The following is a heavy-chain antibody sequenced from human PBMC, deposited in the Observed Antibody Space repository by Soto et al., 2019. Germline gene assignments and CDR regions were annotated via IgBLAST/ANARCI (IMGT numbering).Heavy chain of an antibody. CDR2: ISYDGSNK. V-gene: IGHV3-30-3*01. Sequence: GGSLRLSCAASGFTFSSYAMHWVRQAPGKGLERVAVISYDGSNKYYADSVKGRFTISRDNSKNTLYLQMNSLRAEDTAVYYCARDPGDYGLPARFQHWGQGTLVTVSS. J-gene: IGHJ1*01. CDR3: ARDPGDYGLPARFQH. CDR1: GFTFSSYA. D-gene: IGHD4-17*01.